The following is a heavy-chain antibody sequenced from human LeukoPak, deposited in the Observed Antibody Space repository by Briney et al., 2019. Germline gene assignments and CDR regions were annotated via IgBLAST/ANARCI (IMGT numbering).Heavy chain of an antibody. CDR1: GVSVSDGRYY. J-gene: IGHJ3*02. CDR2: KYYSGSA. V-gene: IGHV4-31*03. CDR3: ATPYCSGISCLDIFNM. Sequence: PSQTLSLTCNVSGVSVSDGRYYWTWIRPLPGKGPEWIGYKYYSGSAKYNPSLKSRLTISIDTSKNQFSLQLSSVTAADTAKYYCATPYCSGISCLDIFNMWGQGTRVTVSS. D-gene: IGHD2-15*01.